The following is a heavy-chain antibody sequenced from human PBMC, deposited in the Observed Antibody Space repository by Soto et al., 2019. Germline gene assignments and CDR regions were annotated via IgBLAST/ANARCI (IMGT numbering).Heavy chain of an antibody. J-gene: IGHJ4*02. V-gene: IGHV3-11*01. CDR3: SRDLGYYDSSGYFDY. CDR2: ISSSGSII. CDR1: GFTFSDYS. Sequence: GGSLRLYCAASGFTFSDYSMSWIRQAPGKGLEWVSYISSSGSIIYYADSVKGRFTISRDNAKNSLYLQMNSLRAEDAAVYYCSRDLGYYDSSGYFDYWGQGTLVTVS. D-gene: IGHD3-22*01.